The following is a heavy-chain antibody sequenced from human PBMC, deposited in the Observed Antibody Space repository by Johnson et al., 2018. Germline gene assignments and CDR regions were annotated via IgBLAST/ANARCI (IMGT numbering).Heavy chain of an antibody. J-gene: IGHJ3*02. CDR3: ARSRSIVGATSDAFDI. D-gene: IGHD1-26*01. Sequence: EVQLVESGGGLVQPGGSLRLSCAASGFTFSSYSMNWVRQAPGKGLEWVSYISSSSSTIYYADSVKGRFTISRDNAKNSLYLQMNSLRAEDTAVYYFARSRSIVGATSDAFDIWGQGTMVTVSS. CDR1: GFTFSSYS. CDR2: ISSSSSTI. V-gene: IGHV3-48*01.